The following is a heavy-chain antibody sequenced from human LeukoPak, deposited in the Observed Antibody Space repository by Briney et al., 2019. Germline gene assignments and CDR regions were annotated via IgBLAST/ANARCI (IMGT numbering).Heavy chain of an antibody. V-gene: IGHV4-39*01. D-gene: IGHD2-21*01. J-gene: IGHJ4*02. CDR2: VFYSGHT. Sequence: SETLSLTCTVSGGSINSGSYYWGWIRRPPGKGLKWIGNVFYSGHTFSHPSLKSRVTVSIDTSKNQFSLNLSSVTAADTAVYYCARFYSPPGPLFDYWGRGALVTVSS. CDR3: ARFYSPPGPLFDY. CDR1: GGSINSGSYY.